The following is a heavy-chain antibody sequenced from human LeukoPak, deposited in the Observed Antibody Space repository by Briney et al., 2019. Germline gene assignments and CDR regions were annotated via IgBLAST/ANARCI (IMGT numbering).Heavy chain of an antibody. CDR1: GGSISSYY. V-gene: IGHV4-59*01. CDR3: ARDGYNYGGMDV. CDR2: IYYSGST. J-gene: IGHJ6*02. D-gene: IGHD5-24*01. Sequence: SETLSLTCTVSGGSISSYYWSWIRQPPGKGLEWIGYIYYSGSTNYNPSLKSRVTISVDTSKNRFSLNLRSVTAADTAVYYCARDGYNYGGMDVWGQGTTVTVSS.